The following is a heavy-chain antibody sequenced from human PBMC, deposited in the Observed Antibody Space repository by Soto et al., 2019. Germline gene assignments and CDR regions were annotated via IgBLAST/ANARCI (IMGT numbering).Heavy chain of an antibody. CDR2: IYYSGST. V-gene: IGHV4-31*03. J-gene: IGHJ5*02. CDR3: ARDHHRGLFDP. CDR1: GGSISSGGYY. Sequence: SETLSLTCTVSGGSISSGGYYWSWIRQHPGKGLEWIGYIYYSGSTYYNPSLKSRVTISVDPSKNQFSLKLSSVTAADTAVYYCARDHHRGLFDPWGQGTLVTVSS. D-gene: IGHD3-10*01.